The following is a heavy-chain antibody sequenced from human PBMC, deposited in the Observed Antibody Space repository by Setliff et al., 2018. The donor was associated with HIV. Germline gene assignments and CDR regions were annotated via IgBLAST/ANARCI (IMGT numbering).Heavy chain of an antibody. V-gene: IGHV4-38-2*02. CDR2: IYHSGST. J-gene: IGHJ5*02. CDR1: GYSISSGYY. D-gene: IGHD6-13*01. Sequence: PSETLSLTCAVSGYSISSGYYWGWIRQPPGKGLEWIGSIYHSGSTYYNPSLKSRVTISLDTSKYQFSLKLSSVTAADTAVYYCARDIQAAGTGWFDPWGQGTLVTVSS. CDR3: ARDIQAAGTGWFDP.